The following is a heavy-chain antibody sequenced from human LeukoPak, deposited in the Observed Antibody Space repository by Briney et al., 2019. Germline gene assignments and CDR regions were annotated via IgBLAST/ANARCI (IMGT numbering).Heavy chain of an antibody. CDR3: ARGSTYCSSISCPMINCDY. D-gene: IGHD2-2*01. CDR1: GYTFTSYY. J-gene: IGHJ4*02. V-gene: IGHV1-46*01. CDR2: IDPSGGST. Sequence: ASVKVSCKASGYTFTSYYMHWVRQAPGQGLEWMGIIDPSGGSTRYPQKFQGRVTMTGDTSTSTVYMELSSLRFEDTAVYYCARGSTYCSSISCPMINCDYWGRGTLVTVSS.